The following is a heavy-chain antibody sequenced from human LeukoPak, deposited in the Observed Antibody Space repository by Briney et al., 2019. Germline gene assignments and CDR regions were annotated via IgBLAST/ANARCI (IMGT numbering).Heavy chain of an antibody. V-gene: IGHV4-39*01. CDR1: GGSISSSSYY. D-gene: IGHD6-13*01. CDR2: IYYSGST. J-gene: IGHJ4*02. Sequence: PSETLSLTCTVSGGSISSSSYYWGWIRQPPGKGLEWIGSIYYSGSTYYNPSLKSRVTISVDTSKNQFSLKLSSVTAADTAVYYCARHSRGSSWYYFDYWGQGTLVTVSS. CDR3: ARHSRGSSWYYFDY.